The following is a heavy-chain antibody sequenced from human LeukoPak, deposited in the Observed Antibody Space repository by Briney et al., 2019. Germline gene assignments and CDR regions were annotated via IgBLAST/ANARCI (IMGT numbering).Heavy chain of an antibody. CDR1: GFTFSSYG. CDR3: ERVGLLWFGELWDYYGMDV. V-gene: IGHV3-33*01. Sequence: GGSLRLSCAASGFTFSSYGMHWVRQAPGKGLEWVAVIWYDGSNKYYVDSVKGRFTISRDNSKNTLYLQMKSLRAEDTAVYYCERVGLLWFGELWDYYGMDVWGQGTTVTVSS. D-gene: IGHD3-10*01. J-gene: IGHJ6*02. CDR2: IWYDGSNK.